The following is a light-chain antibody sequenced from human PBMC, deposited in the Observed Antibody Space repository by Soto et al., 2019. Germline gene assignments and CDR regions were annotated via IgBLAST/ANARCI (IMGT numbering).Light chain of an antibody. CDR3: SSYTSSTTQI. Sequence: QSALTQPASGSGSPGQSITITCTGTSSDVGGYNYVSWYQQHPGKAPKLMIYDVTNRPSGVSNRFSGSKSGNTASLTISGLQAEDEADYYCSSYTSSTTQIFGIGTKVTVL. V-gene: IGLV2-14*01. CDR1: SSDVGGYNY. CDR2: DVT. J-gene: IGLJ1*01.